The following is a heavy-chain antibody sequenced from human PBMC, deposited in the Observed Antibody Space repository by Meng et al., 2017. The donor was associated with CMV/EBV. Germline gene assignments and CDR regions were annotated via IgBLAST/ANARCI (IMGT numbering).Heavy chain of an antibody. CDR1: GYTFTHHG. V-gene: IGHV1-18*01. J-gene: IGHJ4*02. D-gene: IGHD3-22*01. CDR2: ISGYNDNT. CDR3: ARDTMMIMSFDH. Sequence: QVQLVQSGAEVRKPGASVKVSCKASGYTFTHHGISWVRQAPGQGLEWMGWISGYNDNTKYARHLQGRDTMTTDTSTNTAYMELRSLRSDDTAIYYCARDTMMIMSFDHWGPGTLVTVSS.